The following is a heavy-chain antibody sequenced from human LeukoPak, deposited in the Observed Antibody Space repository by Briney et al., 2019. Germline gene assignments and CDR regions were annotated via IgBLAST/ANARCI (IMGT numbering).Heavy chain of an antibody. V-gene: IGHV3-30-3*01. J-gene: IGHJ4*02. CDR3: ARDSYDVVVPADIHY. CDR2: ISYDGSNK. CDR1: GFTFSSYA. D-gene: IGHD2-2*01. Sequence: GGSLRLSCAASGFTFSSYAMHWVRQAPGKGLEWVAVISYDGSNKYYADSVKGRFTISRDNSKNTLYLQMNSLRGEDTAVYYCARDSYDVVVPADIHYWGQGTLVTVSS.